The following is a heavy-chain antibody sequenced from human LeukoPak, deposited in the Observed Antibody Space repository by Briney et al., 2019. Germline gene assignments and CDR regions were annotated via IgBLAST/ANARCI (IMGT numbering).Heavy chain of an antibody. V-gene: IGHV1-69*05. J-gene: IGHJ4*02. D-gene: IGHD3-22*01. Sequence: SVKVSCKASGGTFSSYAISWVRQAPGQGLEWMGGIIPIFGTANYAQKFQGRVTITTDESTSTAYMELSSLRSEDPAVYYCARDSVPYYHDSSGYYYFDYWGQGTLVTVSS. CDR2: IIPIFGTA. CDR3: ARDSVPYYHDSSGYYYFDY. CDR1: GGTFSSYA.